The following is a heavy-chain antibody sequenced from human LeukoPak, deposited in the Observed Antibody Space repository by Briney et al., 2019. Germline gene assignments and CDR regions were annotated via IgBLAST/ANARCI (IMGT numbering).Heavy chain of an antibody. D-gene: IGHD3-22*01. CDR1: GGSFSGYY. V-gene: IGHV4-34*01. Sequence: SETLSLTCAVYGGSFSGYYWSWIRQPPGKGLEWIGEINHSGSTNYNPSLKSRVTISVDTSKNQFSLKLSSVTAADTAVYYCARGRPYYDSSGYYYGLRYWGQGTLVTVSS. CDR2: INHSGST. CDR3: ARGRPYYDSSGYYYGLRY. J-gene: IGHJ4*02.